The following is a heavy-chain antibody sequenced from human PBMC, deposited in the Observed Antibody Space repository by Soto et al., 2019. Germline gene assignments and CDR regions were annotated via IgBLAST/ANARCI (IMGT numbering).Heavy chain of an antibody. CDR1: GGSLTSYY. CDR2: IYYSGST. CDR3: ARTYYYDSSGLDP. D-gene: IGHD3-22*01. V-gene: IGHV4-59*08. Sequence: SETLSVTCTVSGGSLTSYYWSWIRKPPGKGLEWIGYIYYSGSTNYNPSLKSRVTISVDTSKNQFSLKLSSVTAADTAVYYCARTYYYDSSGLDPWGQGTLVTVSS. J-gene: IGHJ5*02.